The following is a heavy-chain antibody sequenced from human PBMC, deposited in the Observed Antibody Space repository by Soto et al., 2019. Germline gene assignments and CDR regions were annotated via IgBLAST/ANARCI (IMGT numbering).Heavy chain of an antibody. CDR1: WFSLNTRGVG. D-gene: IGHD3-22*01. CDR3: ALQPRGTMMVEYFQL. J-gene: IGHJ1*01. Sequence: RLKATQTLAQTCTFSWFSLNTRGVGVGWIRQPPGKALEWLALIYWNDDKRYSPSLKSRLTITKDTSKNQVVLTMTNMDPVDTATYYCALQPRGTMMVEYFQLWGQGTLVTVSS. CDR2: IYWNDDK. V-gene: IGHV2-5*01.